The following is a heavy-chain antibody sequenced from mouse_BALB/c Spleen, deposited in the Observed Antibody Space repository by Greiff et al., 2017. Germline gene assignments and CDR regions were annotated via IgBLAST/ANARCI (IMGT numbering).Heavy chain of an antibody. CDR3: ARAYGSSPYAMDY. D-gene: IGHD1-1*01. Sequence: EVKLVESGGGLVQPGGSLRLSCATSGFTFTDYYMSWVRQPPGKALEWLGFIRHKANGYTTEYSASVKGRFTISRDNSQSILYLQMNTLRAEVSATYYCARAYGSSPYAMDYWGQGTSVTVSS. CDR2: IRHKANGYTT. CDR1: GFTFTDYY. J-gene: IGHJ4*01. V-gene: IGHV7-3*02.